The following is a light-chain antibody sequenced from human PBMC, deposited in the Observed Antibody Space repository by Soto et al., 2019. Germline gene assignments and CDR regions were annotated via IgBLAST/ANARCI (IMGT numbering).Light chain of an antibody. CDR1: QSVSSY. CDR2: DAS. CDR3: QQRSSGGLT. V-gene: IGKV3-11*01. Sequence: EIVLTQSPATLSLSPGERATLSCRATQSVSSYLARYQQKPGQAPRLLIYDASNRATDIPARCSGSGSGTDFTLTIACLEPEDFAVYYCQQRSSGGLTFGQGTRLESK. J-gene: IGKJ5*01.